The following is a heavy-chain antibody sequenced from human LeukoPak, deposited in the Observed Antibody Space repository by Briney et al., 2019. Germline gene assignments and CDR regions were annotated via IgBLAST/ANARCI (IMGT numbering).Heavy chain of an antibody. Sequence: PGGSLRLSCVASGFTFGNYTMSWVRQAPGKGLQWVPQISGTGGATWYAGFARDRFTISRDNSKKTLYLQMSGLRVEDTAMYYCVNDPRDTYGTNWFVSWGQGTLLIVSS. CDR2: ISGTGGAT. J-gene: IGHJ5*01. CDR3: VNDPRDTYGTNWFVS. D-gene: IGHD2-21*01. V-gene: IGHV3-23*01. CDR1: GFTFGNYT.